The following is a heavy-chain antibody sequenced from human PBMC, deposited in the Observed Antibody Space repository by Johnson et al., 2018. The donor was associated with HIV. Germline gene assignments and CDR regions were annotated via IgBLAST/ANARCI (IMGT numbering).Heavy chain of an antibody. D-gene: IGHD7-27*01. CDR2: INWNGSST. Sequence: VQLVESGGGVVRPGGSLRLSCEASGFTFADYGMRWVRQAPGKGLEWVSGINWNGSSTGYADSVKGRFTISRDNAKNSLYLQMNSLRAEDTALYYCARAKLGTNDAFDIWGQGTMVTVSS. J-gene: IGHJ3*02. CDR3: ARAKLGTNDAFDI. CDR1: GFTFADYG. V-gene: IGHV3-20*04.